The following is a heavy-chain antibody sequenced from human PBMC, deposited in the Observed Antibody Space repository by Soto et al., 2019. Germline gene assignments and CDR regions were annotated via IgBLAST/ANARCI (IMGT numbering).Heavy chain of an antibody. V-gene: IGHV4-39*01. Sequence: PSETLSLTCTVSGGSISSSNYYWGWIRQPPGKGLEWIGNIYYSGSTYYNPSPKSRVTISVDTPNNQFSLKLSSVTAADTAVYYFSRWSQKGLPILYYWSQGTLVIGSA. CDR1: GGSISSSNYY. CDR3: SRWSQKGLPILYY. CDR2: IYYSGST. J-gene: IGHJ4*02. D-gene: IGHD3-9*01.